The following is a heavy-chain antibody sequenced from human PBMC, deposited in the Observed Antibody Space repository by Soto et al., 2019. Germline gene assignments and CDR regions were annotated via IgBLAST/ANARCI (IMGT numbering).Heavy chain of an antibody. J-gene: IGHJ2*01. CDR3: AKDASSGITSFDL. D-gene: IGHD3-3*01. CDR1: GFTCIGYA. Sequence: GSLRLSCAASGFTCIGYAMSCFRQSPGKGLEWVSTISGSGGSTYYADSVKGRFTISRDNSKNTLYLQMNSLRAEDTALYYCAKDASSGITSFDLWGRGTLVTVSS. V-gene: IGHV3-23*01. CDR2: ISGSGGST.